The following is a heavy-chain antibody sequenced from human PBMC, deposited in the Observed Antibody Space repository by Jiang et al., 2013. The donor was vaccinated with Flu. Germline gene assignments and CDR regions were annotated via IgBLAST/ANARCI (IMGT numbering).Heavy chain of an antibody. Sequence: GPGLVKPSETLSLTCTVSGGSVSSGSYYWSWIRQPPGKGLEWIGYIYYSGSTNYNPSLKSRVTISVDTSKNQFSLKLSSVTAADTAVYYCAREGIYSPFDLWGRGTLVTVSS. V-gene: IGHV4-61*01. CDR1: GGSVSSGSYY. J-gene: IGHJ2*01. CDR3: AREGIYSPFDL. D-gene: IGHD3-10*01. CDR2: IYYSGST.